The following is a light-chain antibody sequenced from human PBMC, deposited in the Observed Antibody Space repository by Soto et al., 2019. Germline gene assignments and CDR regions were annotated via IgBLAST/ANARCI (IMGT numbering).Light chain of an antibody. Sequence: VLTQSPGTLSLSPGERATLSCRASQSVSSNYLAWYQQKPGQAPRLLIYGASSRATGIPDRFSGSGSGXXXTLTISRLEPEDFAVYYCQQYGGSPLITFGQGTRLEIK. CDR2: GAS. CDR3: QQYGGSPLIT. J-gene: IGKJ5*01. CDR1: QSVSSNY. V-gene: IGKV3-20*01.